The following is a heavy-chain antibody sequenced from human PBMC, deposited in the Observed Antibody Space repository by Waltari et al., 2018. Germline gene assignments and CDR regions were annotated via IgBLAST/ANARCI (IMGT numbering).Heavy chain of an antibody. J-gene: IGHJ4*02. CDR2: IRWNSGSI. CDR3: AKGHISNDFWSGSLDF. CDR1: GFTFADYS. Sequence: EVQVVESGGGLVQPGRSLRLSCAASGFTFADYSMHWVRQAPGKGVGWSAGIRWNSGSIGYADSVKGRFTISRDNAKNSLYLQMNSLRAEDMALYYCAKGHISNDFWSGSLDFWGQGTLVTVSS. V-gene: IGHV3-9*03. D-gene: IGHD3-3*01.